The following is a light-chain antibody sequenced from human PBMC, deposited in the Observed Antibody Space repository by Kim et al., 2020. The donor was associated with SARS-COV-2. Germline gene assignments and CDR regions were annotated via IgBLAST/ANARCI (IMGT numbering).Light chain of an antibody. Sequence: QSVLTQPPSVSGAPGQWVTISCTGSISNIGAVYVVHWYQQLPGTAPKLLIYDTTNRPSGVPDRFSGSRSDSSASLAITGLRAGDEGDYYCQSNDSILSEVFGSGTKLTV. CDR3: QSNDSILSEV. CDR1: ISNIGAVYV. V-gene: IGLV1-40*01. CDR2: DTT. J-gene: IGLJ2*01.